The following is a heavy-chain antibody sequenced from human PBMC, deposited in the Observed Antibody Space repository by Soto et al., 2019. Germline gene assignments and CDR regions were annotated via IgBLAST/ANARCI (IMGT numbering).Heavy chain of an antibody. D-gene: IGHD2-2*02. CDR3: ARGSVPAAISGYYYYYGMDV. CDR1: GGSFSGYY. V-gene: IGHV4-34*01. CDR2: INHSGST. J-gene: IGHJ6*02. Sequence: PSETLSLTCAVYGGSFSGYYWSWIRQPPGKGLEWIGEINHSGSTNYNPSLKSRVTISVDTSKNQFSLKLSPVTAADTAVYYCARGSVPAAISGYYYYYGMDVWGQGTTVTVSS.